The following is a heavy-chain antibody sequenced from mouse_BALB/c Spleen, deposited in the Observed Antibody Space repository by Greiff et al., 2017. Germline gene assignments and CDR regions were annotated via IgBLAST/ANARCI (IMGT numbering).Heavy chain of an antibody. D-gene: IGHD2-1*01. Sequence: QVQLQQSGPELVKPGASVKVSCKASGYSFTSYYIHWVKQRPGQGLEWIGWIFPGSGNTKYNEKFKGKATLTADTSSSTAYMQLSSLTSEDSAVYFCARSGYGNEAMDYWGQGTSVTVSS. CDR3: ARSGYGNEAMDY. V-gene: IGHV1-66*01. J-gene: IGHJ4*01. CDR2: IFPGSGNT. CDR1: GYSFTSYY.